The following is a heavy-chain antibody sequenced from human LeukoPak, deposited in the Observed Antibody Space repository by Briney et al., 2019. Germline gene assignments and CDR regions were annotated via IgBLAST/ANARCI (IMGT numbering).Heavy chain of an antibody. D-gene: IGHD6-19*01. Sequence: PSETLSLTCTVSGGSISGSFWSWIRQPAGKGPEWIGRIYGGGNSDSNPSFKSRVSLSQDTSKNQVSLRLSSVTAADTAVYYCARERYVSGWHAEHWGQGTLVTVSS. V-gene: IGHV4-4*07. CDR1: GGSISGSF. J-gene: IGHJ1*01. CDR3: ARERYVSGWHAEH. CDR2: IYGGGNS.